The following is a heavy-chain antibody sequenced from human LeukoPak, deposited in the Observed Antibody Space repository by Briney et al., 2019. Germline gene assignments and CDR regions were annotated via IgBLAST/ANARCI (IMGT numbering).Heavy chain of an antibody. J-gene: IGHJ4*02. CDR3: ARGNTVTGVLDY. CDR1: VGSITTTTYY. Sequence: SETLSLTCAVSVGSITTTTYYWGWIRQPPGKGLEWIGSVYYGGSTYYNPSLKSRVTISVDTSKNQFSLKLSSVTAADTAVYYCARGNTVTGVLDYWGQGTLVTVSS. D-gene: IGHD4-17*01. V-gene: IGHV4-39*07. CDR2: VYYGGST.